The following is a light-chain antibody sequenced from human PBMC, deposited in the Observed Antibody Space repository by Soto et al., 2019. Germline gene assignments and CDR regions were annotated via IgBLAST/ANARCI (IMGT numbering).Light chain of an antibody. CDR2: GAS. V-gene: IGKV3-20*01. Sequence: EIVFTQSPGTLSLSPGERATLSCRASQSVSSNYVAWYQQKPGQAPRLLVYGASSRATGIPDRFSGSGSGTDFTLTISRLEPEDFAVYYCQQYGSSRWTFGQGTKVDIK. CDR1: QSVSSNY. J-gene: IGKJ1*01. CDR3: QQYGSSRWT.